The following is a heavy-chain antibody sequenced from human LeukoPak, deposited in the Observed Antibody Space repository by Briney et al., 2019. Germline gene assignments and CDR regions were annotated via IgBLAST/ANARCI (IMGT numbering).Heavy chain of an antibody. J-gene: IGHJ4*02. CDR2: INPNSGGT. Sequence: ASVKVSCKASGYTFTGYYMHWVRQAPGQGLEWMGWINPNSGGTNYAQKFQGRVTMTRDTSISTAYMELSRLRSDDTAVYYCAKRSPYAERGSYYLDYWGQGTLVTVSS. D-gene: IGHD1-26*01. CDR3: AKRSPYAERGSYYLDY. CDR1: GYTFTGYY. V-gene: IGHV1-2*02.